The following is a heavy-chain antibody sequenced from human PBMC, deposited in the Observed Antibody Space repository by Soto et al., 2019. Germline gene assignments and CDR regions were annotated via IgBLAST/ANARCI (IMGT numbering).Heavy chain of an antibody. Sequence: EVQLVESGGGLVLPGGSPRLSCAASGFIFSSSWMTWVRQAPGKGLEWLANIKPDGSDLYYAASVKGRFTISRDNARNSLYLQMSDLRPEDTAVYYCARESLLKSIPIYRYFYYAMDVWGQGTTVIVSS. D-gene: IGHD2-2*02. V-gene: IGHV3-7*03. CDR1: GFIFSSSW. CDR3: ARESLLKSIPIYRYFYYAMDV. CDR2: IKPDGSDL. J-gene: IGHJ6*02.